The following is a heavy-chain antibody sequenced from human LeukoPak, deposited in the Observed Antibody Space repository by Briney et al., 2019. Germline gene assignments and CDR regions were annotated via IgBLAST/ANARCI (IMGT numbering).Heavy chain of an antibody. J-gene: IGHJ4*02. CDR1: GGSSSSYY. CDR2: IYYSGNT. D-gene: IGHD2-21*01. Sequence: PSETLSLTCTVSGGSSSSYYYNWIRQPPGKRLEWMGYIYYSGNTNYNPSLESRVTMSVDTSKNQLFLKLSSVTAADTAVYYCARFRSFCDGDCFSPFDNWGQGILVTVSS. V-gene: IGHV4-59*01. CDR3: ARFRSFCDGDCFSPFDN.